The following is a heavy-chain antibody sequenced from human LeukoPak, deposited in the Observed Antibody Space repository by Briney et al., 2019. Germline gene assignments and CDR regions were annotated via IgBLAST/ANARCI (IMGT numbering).Heavy chain of an antibody. J-gene: IGHJ4*02. V-gene: IGHV1-2*02. D-gene: IGHD3-22*01. Sequence: ASVKVSCKAPGYTFTDYYMHWVRQAPGQGLEWMGWINPNSGGTNSAQKFQGRVTMTRDTSISTAYMELSRLRSDDTAVYYCARDGDYYDSSGYHDYWGQGTLVTVSS. CDR3: ARDGDYYDSSGYHDY. CDR1: GYTFTDYY. CDR2: INPNSGGT.